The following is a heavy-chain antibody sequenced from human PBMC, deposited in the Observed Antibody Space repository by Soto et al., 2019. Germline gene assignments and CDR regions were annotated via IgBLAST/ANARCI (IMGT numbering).Heavy chain of an antibody. CDR3: ARDKFRGFGELGGTDV. Sequence: SETLSLTCTVSGGSISSYYWSWIRQPSGKGLEWIGRIYTSGSTNYNPSLKSRVTMSVDTSKNQFSLKLSSVTAADTAVYYCARDKFRGFGELGGTDVWGQGTTVNVSS. V-gene: IGHV4-4*07. D-gene: IGHD3-10*01. CDR1: GGSISSYY. J-gene: IGHJ6*02. CDR2: IYTSGST.